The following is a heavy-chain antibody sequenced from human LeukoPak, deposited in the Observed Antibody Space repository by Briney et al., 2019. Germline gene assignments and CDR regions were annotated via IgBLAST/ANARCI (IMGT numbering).Heavy chain of an antibody. D-gene: IGHD3-22*01. V-gene: IGHV4-59*01. J-gene: IGHJ2*01. CDR1: GGSISSYY. CDR3: ARGNLNYYDSSGYHWYFDL. CDR2: IYYSGST. Sequence: SETLSLTCTASGGSISSYYWSWIRQPPGKGLECIGYIYYSGSTNYDPSLKSRVTISVDTSKNQFSLKLSSVTAADTAVYYCARGNLNYYDSSGYHWYFDLWGRGTLVTVSS.